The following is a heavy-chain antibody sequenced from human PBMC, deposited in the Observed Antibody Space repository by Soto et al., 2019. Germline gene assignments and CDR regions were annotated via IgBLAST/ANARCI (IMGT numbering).Heavy chain of an antibody. V-gene: IGHV3-23*01. J-gene: IGHJ4*02. CDR3: AKASTYYYDSSGTY. CDR2: ISGSGGST. Sequence: GGSLRLSCAASGFTFSSYAMSWVRQAPGKGLEWVSAISGSGGSTYYADSVKGRFTISRDNSKNTLYLQMNSLRAEDTAVYYCAKASTYYYDSSGTYWGQGTLVTVSS. CDR1: GFTFSSYA. D-gene: IGHD3-22*01.